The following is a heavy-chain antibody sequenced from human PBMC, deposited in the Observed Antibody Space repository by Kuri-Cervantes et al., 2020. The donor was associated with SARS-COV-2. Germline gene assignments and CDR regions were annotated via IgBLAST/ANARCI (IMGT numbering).Heavy chain of an antibody. CDR1: GYTFTSYY. D-gene: IGHD1-26*01. CDR2: INPNSGGT. J-gene: IGHJ4*02. Sequence: ASVKVSCKASGYTFTSYYMHWVRQAPGQGLEWMGWINPNSGGTNYAQKFQGRVTMTRDTSISTAYMELSRLRSDDTAVYYCARDLPLWELLEFGFDYWGQGTLVTVSS. CDR3: ARDLPLWELLEFGFDY. V-gene: IGHV1-2*02.